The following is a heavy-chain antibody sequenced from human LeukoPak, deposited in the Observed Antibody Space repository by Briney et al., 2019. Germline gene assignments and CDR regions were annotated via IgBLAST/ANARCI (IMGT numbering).Heavy chain of an antibody. V-gene: IGHV3-15*01. CDR3: TTVPYYYDNSGYYHGVFDY. D-gene: IGHD3-22*01. J-gene: IGHJ4*02. CDR2: IKSKADGGTT. CDR1: GFTFSNAW. Sequence: GRSLRLSCAASGFTFSNAWMSWVRQAPGKGLEWVGRIKSKADGGTTDYAAPVKGRFTISKDDSKNTLYPQMNSLKTEDTAVYYCTTVPYYYDNSGYYHGVFDYWGQGTLVTVSS.